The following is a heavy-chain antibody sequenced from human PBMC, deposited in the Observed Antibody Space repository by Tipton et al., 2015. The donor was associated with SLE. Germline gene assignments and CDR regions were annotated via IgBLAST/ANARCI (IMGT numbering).Heavy chain of an antibody. D-gene: IGHD6-19*01. CDR2: IYFSGST. J-gene: IGHJ4*02. CDR1: GGSISSSGFY. Sequence: TLSLTCTVSGGSISSSGFYWTWIRQHPGKGLEWIGYIYFSGSTFYNPSLKSRLSISMDTSENQFSLTLNSVTAADTAVYYCASQMYSSGWYFDYWGQGTLVTVSS. V-gene: IGHV4-31*03. CDR3: ASQMYSSGWYFDY.